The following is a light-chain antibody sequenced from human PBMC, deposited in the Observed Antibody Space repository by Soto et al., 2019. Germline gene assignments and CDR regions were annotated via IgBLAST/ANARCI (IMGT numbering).Light chain of an antibody. V-gene: IGKV1-27*01. CDR1: QGITNY. J-gene: IGKJ3*01. CDR2: AAY. Sequence: DIQMTQSPSSLSASVGDRVTITCRASQGITNYLAWYQQKPGKVPKLLISAAYTLQSGVPPRFSGSGSGTDFTLTISSLQPEDVATYYGQRYNSAPFTFGPGTRVDI. CDR3: QRYNSAPFT.